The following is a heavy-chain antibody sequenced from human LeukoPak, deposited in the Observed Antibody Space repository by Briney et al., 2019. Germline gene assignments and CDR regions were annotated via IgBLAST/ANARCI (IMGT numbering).Heavy chain of an antibody. Sequence: PSETLSLTCTVSGGSISSYYWSWIRQPPGKGLEWIGYIYYSGSTNYNPSLKSRVTISVDTSKNQFSLKLSSVTAADTAVYYCARIDYDYVWGSYRPTTFDYWGQGTLVTVSS. V-gene: IGHV4-59*01. D-gene: IGHD3-16*02. CDR1: GGSISSYY. J-gene: IGHJ4*02. CDR2: IYYSGST. CDR3: ARIDYDYVWGSYRPTTFDY.